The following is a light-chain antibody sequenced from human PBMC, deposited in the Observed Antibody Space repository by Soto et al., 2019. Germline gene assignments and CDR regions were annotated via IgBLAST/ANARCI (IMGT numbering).Light chain of an antibody. CDR3: QQSYSIPVT. CDR2: AAS. V-gene: IGKV1-39*01. Sequence: DIQMTQSPSSLSASVGDRVTITSRASQSISNYLNWYQQKPGKAPKLLIYAASSLQSGVPSRFSGSGSGTDFTLTISSLQPVDFATYYCQQSYSIPVTFGGGTKVEIK. CDR1: QSISNY. J-gene: IGKJ4*01.